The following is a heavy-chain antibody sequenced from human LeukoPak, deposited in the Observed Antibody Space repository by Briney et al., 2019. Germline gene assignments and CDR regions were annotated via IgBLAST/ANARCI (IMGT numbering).Heavy chain of an antibody. J-gene: IGHJ6*02. D-gene: IGHD5-18*01. V-gene: IGHV3-23*01. CDR3: AKDESPGYSYGPHYYYYYGMDV. CDR1: GFTFSGYP. Sequence: GGSLRLSCAASGFTFSGYPIHWVRQAPGKGLEWVSAISGSGGSTYYADSVKGRFTISRDNSKNTLYLQMNSLRAEDTAVYYCAKDESPGYSYGPHYYYYYGMDVWGQGTTVTASS. CDR2: ISGSGGST.